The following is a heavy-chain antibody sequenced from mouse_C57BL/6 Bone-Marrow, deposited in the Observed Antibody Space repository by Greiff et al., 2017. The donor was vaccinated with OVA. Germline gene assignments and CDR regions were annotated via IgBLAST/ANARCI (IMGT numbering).Heavy chain of an antibody. J-gene: IGHJ2*01. CDR1: GYTFTDYY. CDR3: ARPYYYGSRGNYVDY. CDR2: INPYNGGT. V-gene: IGHV1-19*01. D-gene: IGHD1-1*01. Sequence: EVQLQQSGPVLVKPGASVKMSCKASGYTFTDYYMNWVKQSHGKSLEWIGVINPYNGGTSYNQKFKGKATLTVDKSSSTAYMELNSLTSEDSAVYYCARPYYYGSRGNYVDYWGQGTTLTVSS.